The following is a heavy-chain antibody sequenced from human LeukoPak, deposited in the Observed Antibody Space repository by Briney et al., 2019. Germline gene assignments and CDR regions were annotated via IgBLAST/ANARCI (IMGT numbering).Heavy chain of an antibody. D-gene: IGHD3-3*01. Sequence: PSETLSLTCTVSGGSISSYYWSWIRQPAGKGLEWIGRIYTSGSTNYNPSLKSRVTMSVDTSKNQFSLKLSSVTAADTAVYYCARGLRDYDFWSGYYTDAFDIWGQGTMVTVSS. CDR3: ARGLRDYDFWSGYYTDAFDI. CDR2: IYTSGST. J-gene: IGHJ3*02. V-gene: IGHV4-4*07. CDR1: GGSISSYY.